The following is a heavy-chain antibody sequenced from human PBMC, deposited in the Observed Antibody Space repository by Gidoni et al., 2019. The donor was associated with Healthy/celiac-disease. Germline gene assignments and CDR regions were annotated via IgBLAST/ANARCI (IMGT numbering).Heavy chain of an antibody. Sequence: QVQLVESGGGVVQPGRSLSLSCAASGFTFSSYGMHWVRQAPGKGLEWVAVISYDGSNKYYADSVKGRFTSSRDNSKNTLYLQMTSLRVEDTAVYYCAKSNYYVSGAAVYYYNGMDVWGQGTTVTVSS. D-gene: IGHD3-10*01. CDR1: GFTFSSYG. CDR3: AKSNYYVSGAAVYYYNGMDV. CDR2: ISYDGSNK. V-gene: IGHV3-30*18. J-gene: IGHJ6*02.